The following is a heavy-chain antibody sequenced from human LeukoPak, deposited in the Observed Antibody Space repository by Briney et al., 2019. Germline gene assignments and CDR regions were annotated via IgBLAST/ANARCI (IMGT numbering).Heavy chain of an antibody. CDR1: GFTFRSHW. Sequence: GGSLRLSCAASGFTFRSHWMSWVRQAPGKGLEWVANINADGSEKFYVDSMKGRFSISRDNAENSVSLQMSSLRGEDTAVYYCVRESRGYNILTGYYTELDYWGQGTRVTVSS. J-gene: IGHJ4*02. D-gene: IGHD3-9*01. V-gene: IGHV3-7*01. CDR2: INADGSEK. CDR3: VRESRGYNILTGYYTELDY.